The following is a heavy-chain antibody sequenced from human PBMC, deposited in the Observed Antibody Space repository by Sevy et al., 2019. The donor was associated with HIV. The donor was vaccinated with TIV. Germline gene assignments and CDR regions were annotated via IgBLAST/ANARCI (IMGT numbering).Heavy chain of an antibody. Sequence: GGSLRLSCAASGFTFSNYEMNWVRQAPGKGLEWVSYISSSDSTIYYAGSVRGRFIISRDNAKNSLYLQMNSLRAEDTAVYYCARDRVGATGLGYFQHWGQGTLVTVSS. D-gene: IGHD1-26*01. CDR3: ARDRVGATGLGYFQH. J-gene: IGHJ1*01. CDR1: GFTFSNYE. CDR2: ISSSDSTI. V-gene: IGHV3-48*03.